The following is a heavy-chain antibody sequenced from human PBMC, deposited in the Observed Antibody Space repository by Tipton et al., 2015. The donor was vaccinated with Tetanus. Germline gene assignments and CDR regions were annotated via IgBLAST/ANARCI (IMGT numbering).Heavy chain of an antibody. CDR3: ARANNDYPKKGPFDY. J-gene: IGHJ4*02. V-gene: IGHV4-61*01. CDR1: GEALYRSSHY. CDR2: VYYSGST. D-gene: IGHD5-12*01. Sequence: GEALYRSSHYWTWIRQPPGKELEWVGYVYYSGSTNYHPSLKGRLTISVDTSKNQFSLNLRSVITADTAVYYCARANNDYPKKGPFDYWGQGILVIVSS.